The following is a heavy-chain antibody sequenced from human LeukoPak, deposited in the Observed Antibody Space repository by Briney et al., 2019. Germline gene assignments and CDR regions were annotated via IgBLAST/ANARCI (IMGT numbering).Heavy chain of an antibody. D-gene: IGHD4-17*01. V-gene: IGHV1-46*01. J-gene: IGHJ4*02. CDR3: ARSRTYGDYGRGLDY. CDR2: INPSGGST. CDR1: GYTFTSYY. Sequence: ASVKVSCKASGYTFTSYYMHWVRQAPGQGLEWMGIINPSGGSTSYAQKFQGRVTMTRDTSTSTVYMELSSLRSEDTAVYYCARSRTYGDYGRGLDYWGQGTLVTVSS.